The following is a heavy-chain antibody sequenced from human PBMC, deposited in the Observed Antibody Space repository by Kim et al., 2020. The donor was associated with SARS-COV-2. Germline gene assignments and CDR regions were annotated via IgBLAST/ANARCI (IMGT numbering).Heavy chain of an antibody. V-gene: IGHV3-48*04. CDR2: ISSSSSTI. J-gene: IGHJ4*01. D-gene: IGHD2-15*01. Sequence: GGSLRLSCAASGFTFSSYSMNWVRQAPGKGLEWVSYISSSSSTIYYAYSVKGRITISRDNAKNSLYLQMNSRRAEDAAVYYCARVVGARRNHFVDY. CDR1: GFTFSSYS. CDR3: ARVVGARRNHFVDY.